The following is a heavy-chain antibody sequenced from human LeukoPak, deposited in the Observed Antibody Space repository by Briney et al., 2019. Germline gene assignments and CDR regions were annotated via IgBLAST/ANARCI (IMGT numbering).Heavy chain of an antibody. Sequence: SENLSLTCTVSGYSIAHGFFWAWIRPPPGGGLEWIGSLYHSGTTYYNASLKSRISTSVDTSKNQFSLKLRLVTAADTAVYYCARVEVPRDINDWYFDLWGRGTLVTVSS. CDR2: LYHSGTT. CDR1: GYSIAHGFF. J-gene: IGHJ2*01. D-gene: IGHD2-15*01. CDR3: ARVEVPRDINDWYFDL. V-gene: IGHV4-38-2*02.